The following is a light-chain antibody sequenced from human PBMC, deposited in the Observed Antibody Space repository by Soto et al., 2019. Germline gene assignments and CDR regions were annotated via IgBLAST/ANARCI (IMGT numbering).Light chain of an antibody. J-gene: IGLJ1*01. Sequence: QSVLTQPASVSRSPGQSITISCTGSSSDIGAYNYVSWFQQYPGKAPKLIISEVSNRPSGVSNRFSGSKSGTAASLTISGPQTEGEADYFCCSFATGGTHVFGAGTKVTV. CDR3: CSFATGGTHV. CDR2: EVS. CDR1: SSDIGAYNY. V-gene: IGLV2-14*01.